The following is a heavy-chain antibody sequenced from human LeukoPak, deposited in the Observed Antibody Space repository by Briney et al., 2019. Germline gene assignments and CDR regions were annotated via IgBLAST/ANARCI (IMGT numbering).Heavy chain of an antibody. J-gene: IGHJ3*02. V-gene: IGHV3-23*01. CDR2: ISGSGGST. CDR3: ARPKNRENYWRAFDI. D-gene: IGHD1-7*01. Sequence: GGSLRLSCAASGFTFSSYAMSWVRQAPGKGLEWVSAISGSGGSTYYADSVKGRFTISRDNSKNTLYLQMNSLRAEDTAVYYCARPKNRENYWRAFDIWGQGTMVTVPS. CDR1: GFTFSSYA.